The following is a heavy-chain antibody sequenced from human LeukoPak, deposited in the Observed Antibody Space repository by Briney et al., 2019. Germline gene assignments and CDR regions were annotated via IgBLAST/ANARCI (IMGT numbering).Heavy chain of an antibody. D-gene: IGHD6-19*01. V-gene: IGHV4-59*01. CDR1: GGSISSYY. Sequence: NASETLSLTCTVSGGSISSYYWSWIRQPPGKGLEWIGYIYYSGSTNYNPSLKSRVTISVDTSKNQFSLKLSSVTAADTAVYYCARGEYSSGSRLWGQGTLVTVSS. CDR2: IYYSGST. J-gene: IGHJ4*02. CDR3: ARGEYSSGSRL.